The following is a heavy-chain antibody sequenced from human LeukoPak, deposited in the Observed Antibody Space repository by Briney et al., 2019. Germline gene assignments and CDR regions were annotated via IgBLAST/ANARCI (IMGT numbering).Heavy chain of an antibody. CDR2: IIPIFGTA. D-gene: IGHD3-10*01. CDR1: GGTFSSYA. Sequence: SVKVSCKASGGTFSSYAISWVRQAPGQGLEWMGGIIPIFGTANYAQKFQGRVTITTDESTSTAYMELSSLRSEDTAVYYCARSYYYGSGSYYNNFDYWGQGTLVTVSS. CDR3: ARSYYYGSGSYYNNFDY. V-gene: IGHV1-69*05. J-gene: IGHJ4*02.